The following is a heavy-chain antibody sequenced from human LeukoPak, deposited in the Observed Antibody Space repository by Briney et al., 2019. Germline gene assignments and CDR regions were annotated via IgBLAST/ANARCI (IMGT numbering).Heavy chain of an antibody. J-gene: IGHJ4*02. CDR3: AGLGYTSGLDY. CDR1: GSSISSSSYY. V-gene: IGHV4-39*01. Sequence: SETLSLTCTVSGSSISSSSYYWGWVRQPPGKGLDWIGSIYYGGSTYYNPSLKSRVTISVDTSKNQFSLRLSSVTAADTAVYYCAGLGYTSGLDYWGQGTLVTVSS. D-gene: IGHD6-19*01. CDR2: IYYGGST.